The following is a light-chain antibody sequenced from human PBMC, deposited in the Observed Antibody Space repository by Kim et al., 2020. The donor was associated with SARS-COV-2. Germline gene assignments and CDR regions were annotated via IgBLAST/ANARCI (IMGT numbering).Light chain of an antibody. CDR3: QVWHSRSDHRVV. J-gene: IGLJ2*01. V-gene: IGLV3-21*04. Sequence: SYELTQPPSVSVAPGKTARITRGGNSIGSKSVHWYQQKAGQAPVLVIYYDSDRPSGIPERFSGSNSGNSATLTISRVEAGDEADYYCQVWHSRSDHRVVF. CDR2: YDS. CDR1: SIGSKS.